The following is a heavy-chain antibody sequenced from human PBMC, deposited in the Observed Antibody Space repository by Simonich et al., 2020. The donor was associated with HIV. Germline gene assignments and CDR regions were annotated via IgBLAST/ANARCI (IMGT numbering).Heavy chain of an antibody. CDR3: ARDYYYYDSSGYFLFDY. J-gene: IGHJ4*02. Sequence: VQLVPSGAEVKKPGASVKVSCEASGYPFTNYYLHWVRQAPGQGLEWMGLVDPEEREKIYAEKFQGRVTITAETSTDTAHMEVSSLTSEDTAVYYCARDYYYYDSSGYFLFDYWGQGNLVTVSS. CDR1: GYPFTNYY. CDR2: VDPEEREK. D-gene: IGHD3-22*01. V-gene: IGHV1-69-2*01.